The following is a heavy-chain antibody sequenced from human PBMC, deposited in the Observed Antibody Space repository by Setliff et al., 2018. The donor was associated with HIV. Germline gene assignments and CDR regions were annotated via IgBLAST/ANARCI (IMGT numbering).Heavy chain of an antibody. D-gene: IGHD5-18*01. CDR3: ARSEAAMVESFDY. CDR2: IYPGDSDT. CDR1: GYSFTSYW. J-gene: IGHJ4*02. Sequence: GESLTISCKGSGYSFTSYWIGWVRQMPGKGLEWMGIIYPGDSDTRYSPSFQGQVTISADKSISTAYLQWSSLKASDTAMYYCARSEAAMVESFDYWGRGTLVTVSS. V-gene: IGHV5-51*01.